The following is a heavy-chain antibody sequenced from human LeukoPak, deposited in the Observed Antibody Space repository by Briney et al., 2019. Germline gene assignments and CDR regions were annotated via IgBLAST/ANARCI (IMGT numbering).Heavy chain of an antibody. CDR1: GFTFSSYS. V-gene: IGHV3-21*01. CDR3: AQVPYDILTGDGMDV. J-gene: IGHJ6*04. CDR2: IGSSSSYI. D-gene: IGHD3-9*01. Sequence: GGSLRLSCAASGFTFSSYSMNWVRQAPGKGLEWVSSIGSSSSYIYYADSVKGRFTISRDNAKNSLYLQMNSLRAEDTAVYYRAQVPYDILTGDGMDVWGKGTTVTVSS.